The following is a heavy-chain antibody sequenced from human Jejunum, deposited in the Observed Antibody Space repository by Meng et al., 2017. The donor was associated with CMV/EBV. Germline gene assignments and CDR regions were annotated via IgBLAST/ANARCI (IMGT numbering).Heavy chain of an antibody. CDR2: MSGSGDRT. Sequence: SGFTFSSYSMSWVRQAPGKGPEWVSTMSGSGDRTSYADSVKGRFTISRDNSINTLYLQMSSLRVEDTAVYFCARELELLNYLDYWGQGTLVTVSS. D-gene: IGHD1-7*01. J-gene: IGHJ4*02. V-gene: IGHV3-23*01. CDR3: ARELELLNYLDY. CDR1: GFTFSSYS.